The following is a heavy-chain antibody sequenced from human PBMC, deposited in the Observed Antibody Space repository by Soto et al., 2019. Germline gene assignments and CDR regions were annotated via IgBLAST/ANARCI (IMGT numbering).Heavy chain of an antibody. D-gene: IGHD5-12*01. CDR2: ISAYNGKT. J-gene: IGHJ4*02. CDR1: GYTFTSYG. CDR3: VRDSFFGSTFSGYDGIDF. V-gene: IGHV1-18*01. Sequence: ASVKVSCKASGYTFTSYGISWVRRAPGQGLEWMGWISAYNGKTNYAQKFQGRVTITADKSTGTAYMELNSLRSEDTAVYYCVRDSFFGSTFSGYDGIDFWGQGSLVTVSS.